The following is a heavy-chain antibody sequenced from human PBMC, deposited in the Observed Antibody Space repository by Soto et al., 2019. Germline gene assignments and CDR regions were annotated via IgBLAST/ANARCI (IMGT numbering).Heavy chain of an antibody. Sequence: EVQLLESGGGLVQPGGSLRLSCGVSGFTFNDFEMNWVRQAPGKGLEWLAYIDGSGTTKKYADSVRGRFTISRDNPNNSLFXXXXXXXXADTAIYYCARGFGRFNYWGQGTLVSVSS. CDR1: GFTFNDFE. V-gene: IGHV3-48*03. D-gene: IGHD3-10*01. J-gene: IGHJ4*02. CDR3: ARGFGRFNY. CDR2: IDGSGTTK.